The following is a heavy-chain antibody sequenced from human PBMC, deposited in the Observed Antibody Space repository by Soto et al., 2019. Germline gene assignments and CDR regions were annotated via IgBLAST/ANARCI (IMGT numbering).Heavy chain of an antibody. V-gene: IGHV1-18*01. CDR2: ISAFNGNT. D-gene: IGHD6-19*01. Sequence: QVQLVQSGAEVKKPGASVKVSCKASGYTFRDYGISWVRQAHGQGLEWMGWISAFNGNTNYTKKFQDRVTVTTDTSTNTAYMELRSLRSDDTAVYYCARDQQWLVPVPLNVDFWGPGTPVIVS. CDR1: GYTFRDYG. J-gene: IGHJ4*02. CDR3: ARDQQWLVPVPLNVDF.